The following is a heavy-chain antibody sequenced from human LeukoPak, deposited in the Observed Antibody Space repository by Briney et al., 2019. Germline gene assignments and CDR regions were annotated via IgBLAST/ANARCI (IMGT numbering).Heavy chain of an antibody. CDR3: ARVTGTTFNWFDP. Sequence: GESLKISCKGSGYSFNSYWIGWVRQMPGKGLELMGFIYPGDSDIRYRPSFQGQVTISADKSIRTAYLQWSSLKASDTAMYYCARVTGTTFNWFDPWGQGTLVTVSS. CDR1: GYSFNSYW. J-gene: IGHJ5*02. CDR2: IYPGDSDI. D-gene: IGHD1-20*01. V-gene: IGHV5-51*01.